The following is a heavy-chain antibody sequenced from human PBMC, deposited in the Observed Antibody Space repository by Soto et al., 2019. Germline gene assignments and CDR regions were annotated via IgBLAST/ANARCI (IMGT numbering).Heavy chain of an antibody. CDR2: ITSTGGDT. J-gene: IGHJ6*02. CDR1: GFTFSNFV. V-gene: IGHV3-23*01. Sequence: GGSLRLSCATSGFTFSNFVMRWVRQTPGKGLEWVSTITSTGGDTYYTDSVKGRFTISRDNSKNTLYLQMSSLRAEDTALYYCTKASSDRHHMDVWGQGTTVTVS. CDR3: TKASSDRHHMDV.